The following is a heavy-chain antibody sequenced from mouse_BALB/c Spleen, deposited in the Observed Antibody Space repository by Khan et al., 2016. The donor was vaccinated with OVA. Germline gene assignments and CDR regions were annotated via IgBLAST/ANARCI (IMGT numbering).Heavy chain of an antibody. D-gene: IGHD2-14*01. Sequence: QVQLKESGSELARPGASVKMSCKASGYTFTSYTMHWVKQRPGQGLEWIGYINPSNGYTNYNQKFKDKATLNADKSSSTAYMQLSSLTSADSAVYYCAREGAYYGYNGWFAFWGQGTLVTVSA. CDR2: INPSNGYT. CDR3: AREGAYYGYNGWFAF. V-gene: IGHV1-4*01. CDR1: GYTFTSYT. J-gene: IGHJ3*01.